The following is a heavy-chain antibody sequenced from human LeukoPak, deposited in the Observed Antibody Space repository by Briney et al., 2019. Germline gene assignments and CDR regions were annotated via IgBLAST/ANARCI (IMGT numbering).Heavy chain of an antibody. CDR1: GGSISSYY. Sequence: SETLSLTCTVSGGSISSYYWSWIRQPPGKGLEWIGYIYYSGSTNYNPSLKSRVTISVDTSKNQFSLKLSSVTAADTAVYYCARLYGGKGYGWFDPWGQGTLVTVSS. CDR3: ARLYGGKGYGWFDP. CDR2: IYYSGST. D-gene: IGHD4-23*01. J-gene: IGHJ5*02. V-gene: IGHV4-59*08.